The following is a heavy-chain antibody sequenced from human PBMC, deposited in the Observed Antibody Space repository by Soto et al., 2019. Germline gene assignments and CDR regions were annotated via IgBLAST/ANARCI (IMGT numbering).Heavy chain of an antibody. CDR2: INGDGSST. J-gene: IGHJ5*02. V-gene: IGHV3-74*01. Sequence: EVQLVESGGGLVQPGGSLRLSCAASGFTFSSYWMHWVRQAPGKGLVWVSRINGDGSSTSYADSVKGRFTISRDNAKNTLYLQMNSLRAEDTAVYYCARGIVVVPAAYENWFDPWGQGTLVTVSS. D-gene: IGHD2-2*01. CDR1: GFTFSSYW. CDR3: ARGIVVVPAAYENWFDP.